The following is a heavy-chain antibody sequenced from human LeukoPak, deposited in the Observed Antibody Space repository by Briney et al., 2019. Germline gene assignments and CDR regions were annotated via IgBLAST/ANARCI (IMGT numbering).Heavy chain of an antibody. V-gene: IGHV5-51*01. Sequence: GESLKISCKGSGYSFSTYWIGWVRQMPGKGLEWMGIIYPGDSGTRYSPSFQGQVTISADKSISTAYLQWSSLKASDTAMYYCARRAMATEIFDYWGQGTLVTVSS. CDR2: IYPGDSGT. CDR1: GYSFSTYW. J-gene: IGHJ4*02. D-gene: IGHD5-24*01. CDR3: ARRAMATEIFDY.